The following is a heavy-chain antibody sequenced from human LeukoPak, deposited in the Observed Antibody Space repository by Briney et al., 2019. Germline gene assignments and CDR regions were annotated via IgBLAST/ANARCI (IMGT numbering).Heavy chain of an antibody. CDR2: INAGNGNT. Sequence: ASVKVSCKASGYTFTSYAMHWVRQAPGQRLEWMGWINAGNGNTKYSQKFQGRVTITRDTSASTAYMELSSLRSEDTAVYYCASGFHDFWSGYLDQPYNWFDPWGQGTLVTVSS. V-gene: IGHV1-3*01. CDR1: GYTFTSYA. D-gene: IGHD3-3*01. CDR3: ASGFHDFWSGYLDQPYNWFDP. J-gene: IGHJ5*02.